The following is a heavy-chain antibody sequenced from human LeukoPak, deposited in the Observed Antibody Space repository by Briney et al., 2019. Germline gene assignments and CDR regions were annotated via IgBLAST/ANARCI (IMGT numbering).Heavy chain of an antibody. Sequence: GGSLRLSCAASGFTFNRHDMHWVRQPTGKGLEWVSVIGTAGNTYYADSVKGRFTISRENAKNSLYLQMDNLRAGDTAVYYCARSKSYSSGWTDFDYWGQGTLVAVSS. J-gene: IGHJ4*02. CDR1: GFTFNRHD. CDR2: IGTAGNT. CDR3: ARSKSYSSGWTDFDY. D-gene: IGHD6-19*01. V-gene: IGHV3-13*01.